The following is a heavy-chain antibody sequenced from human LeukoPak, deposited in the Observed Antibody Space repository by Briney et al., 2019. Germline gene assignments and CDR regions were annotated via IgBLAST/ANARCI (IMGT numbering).Heavy chain of an antibody. CDR1: GGTFSSYA. D-gene: IGHD5-18*01. V-gene: IGHV1-46*01. Sequence: ASVKVSCKASGGTFSSYAISWVRQAPGQGLEWMGILNPGGGSRNYAQKFQGRVTMTRDTSTSTVYMELSSLRSEDTAVYYCAREIGPIQLHLWGSAFDYWGQGTLVTVSS. CDR3: AREIGPIQLHLWGSAFDY. J-gene: IGHJ4*02. CDR2: LNPGGGSR.